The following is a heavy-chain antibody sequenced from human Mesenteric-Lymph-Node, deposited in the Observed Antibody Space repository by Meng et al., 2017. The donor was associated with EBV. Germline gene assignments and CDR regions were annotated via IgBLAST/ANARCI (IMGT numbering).Heavy chain of an antibody. CDR1: GGSISGYY. CDR2: IDFSGTT. J-gene: IGHJ4*02. D-gene: IGHD6-19*01. V-gene: IGHV4-59*01. CDR3: AAMQNVGVAHSGFDY. Sequence: QVQLQESGPGVVQPSETLSLTCTVSGGSISGYYWSWIRQPPGMPLEWIGYIDFSGTTTHNPSLKSRVTMSIDTSKRQFALKLGSVTAADAAVYYCAAMQNVGVAHSGFDYWGQGTLVTVSS.